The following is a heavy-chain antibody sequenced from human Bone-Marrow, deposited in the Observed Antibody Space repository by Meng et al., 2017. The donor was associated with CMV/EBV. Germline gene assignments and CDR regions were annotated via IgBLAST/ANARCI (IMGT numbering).Heavy chain of an antibody. D-gene: IGHD5-18*01. J-gene: IGHJ4*02. V-gene: IGHV1-2*02. Sequence: ASGYSWTGCYMHWVRQAPGQGLEWMGWIEPNRGGTDYAQKIQGRVTMTRETTISTAYMEMSRLRSDDTAVYYCARDLKRGYSYGLVYWGQGTLVTVSS. CDR2: IEPNRGGT. CDR1: GYSWTGCY. CDR3: ARDLKRGYSYGLVY.